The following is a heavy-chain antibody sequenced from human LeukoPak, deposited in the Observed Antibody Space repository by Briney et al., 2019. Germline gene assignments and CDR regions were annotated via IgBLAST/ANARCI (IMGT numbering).Heavy chain of an antibody. J-gene: IGHJ4*02. Sequence: GGSLRLSCAASGFVFSTYWMTWVRQAPGKGLEWVANINLDGTEEHYVDSSLKGRFTISRDNAKNSLYLQMTSLRVEDTAVYYCTSGRHDFLHWGQGTLVTVSS. CDR2: INLDGTEE. V-gene: IGHV3-7*01. CDR1: GFVFSTYW. D-gene: IGHD3/OR15-3a*01. CDR3: TSGRHDFLH.